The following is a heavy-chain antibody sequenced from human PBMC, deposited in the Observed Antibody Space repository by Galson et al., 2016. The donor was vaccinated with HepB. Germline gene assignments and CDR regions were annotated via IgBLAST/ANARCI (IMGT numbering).Heavy chain of an antibody. CDR1: GGSISNNNW. D-gene: IGHD5-24*01. CDR2: IYHSGST. Sequence: ETLSLTCAVSGGSISNNNWWSWVRQPPGKGLEWIGEIYHSGSTNYNPSLASRVTISVDTSNNHFSLRLSSVTAADTALYYCARQHRGGPSDYWGQGTLVIVSS. CDR3: ARQHRGGPSDY. V-gene: IGHV4-4*02. J-gene: IGHJ4*02.